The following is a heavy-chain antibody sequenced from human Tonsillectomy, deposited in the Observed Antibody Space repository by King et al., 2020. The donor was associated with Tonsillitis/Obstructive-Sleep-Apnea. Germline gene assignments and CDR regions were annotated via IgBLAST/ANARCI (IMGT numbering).Heavy chain of an antibody. CDR1: GGSISSYY. V-gene: IGHV4-59*01. J-gene: IGHJ2*01. CDR3: ARDQGQYQLLYTPRAWGYFDL. D-gene: IGHD2-2*02. CDR2: IYYSGST. Sequence: QLQESGPGLVKPSETLSLTCTVSGGSISSYYWSWIRQPPGKGLEWIGYIYYSGSTNYNPSLKSRVTISVDTSKNQFSLKLSSVTAADTAVYYCARDQGQYQLLYTPRAWGYFDLWGRGTLVTVSS.